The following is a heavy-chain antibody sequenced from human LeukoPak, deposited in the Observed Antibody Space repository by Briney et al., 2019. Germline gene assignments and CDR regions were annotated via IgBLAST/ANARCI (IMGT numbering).Heavy chain of an antibody. CDR3: AKAGGRNYCSGGSCYLNWFDP. CDR2: ISGSGGST. J-gene: IGHJ5*02. Sequence: GGSLRLSCAASDFNFITYAMSWVRQAPGKGLEWVSAISGSGGSTYYADSVKGRFTISRDNSKNTLYLQMNSLRDEDTGVYYCAKAGGRNYCSGGSCYLNWFDPWGQGTLVTVSS. V-gene: IGHV3-23*01. D-gene: IGHD2-15*01. CDR1: DFNFITYA.